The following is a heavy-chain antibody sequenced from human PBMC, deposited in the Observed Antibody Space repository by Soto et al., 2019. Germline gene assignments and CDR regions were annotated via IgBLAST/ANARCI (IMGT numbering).Heavy chain of an antibody. V-gene: IGHV1-8*01. J-gene: IGHJ6*02. CDR1: GYTFSDFD. CDR2: MNAKSGDT. D-gene: IGHD3-16*01. Sequence: ASVKVSCKASGYTFSDFDINWLRQAAGQGPEWMGWMNAKSGDTFSAQRLQGKFNMTWDTSLSTAYMEVGSLTSDDAAIYYCARGNPFNYAGLDVWGQGTTVTVSS. CDR3: ARGNPFNYAGLDV.